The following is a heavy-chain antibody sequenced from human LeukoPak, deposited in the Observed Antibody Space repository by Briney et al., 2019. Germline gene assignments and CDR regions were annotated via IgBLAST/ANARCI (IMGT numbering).Heavy chain of an antibody. Sequence: PSETLSLTCTVSGGSISSYYWSWIRQPPGKGLEWIGYIYYSGSTNYNPSLKSRVTMSVDTSKNQFSLKLSSVTAADTAVYYCARSSSFRGVPFDYWGQGTLVTVSS. CDR1: GGSISSYY. V-gene: IGHV4-59*01. D-gene: IGHD3-10*01. CDR3: ARSSSFRGVPFDY. J-gene: IGHJ4*02. CDR2: IYYSGST.